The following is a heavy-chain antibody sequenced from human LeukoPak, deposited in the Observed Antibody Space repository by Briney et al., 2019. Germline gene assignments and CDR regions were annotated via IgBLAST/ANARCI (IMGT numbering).Heavy chain of an antibody. CDR2: ISGSGGST. Sequence: HAGGSLRLSCAGSGFIFSSYAMSWVRQAPGKGLEWVSLISGSGGSTHYADSVKGRFTISRDNSKNTLYLQMQSLRAEDTAVYYCAKWGEYYDTFYAFDIWGQGTMVTVSS. D-gene: IGHD3-22*01. CDR1: GFIFSSYA. V-gene: IGHV3-23*01. CDR3: AKWGEYYDTFYAFDI. J-gene: IGHJ3*02.